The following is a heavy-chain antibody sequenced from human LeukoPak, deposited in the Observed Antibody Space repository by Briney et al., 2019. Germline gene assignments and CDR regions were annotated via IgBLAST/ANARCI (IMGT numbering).Heavy chain of an antibody. CDR3: ARAEWELPEKR. D-gene: IGHD1-26*01. V-gene: IGHV1-18*01. J-gene: IGHJ4*02. Sequence: GASVKVSCKASGGTFSNYAVSWVRQAPGQGLEWMGWISAYNGNTNYAQKLQGRVTMTTDTSTSTAYMELRSLRSDDTAVYYCARAEWELPEKRWGQGTLVTVSS. CDR2: ISAYNGNT. CDR1: GGTFSNYA.